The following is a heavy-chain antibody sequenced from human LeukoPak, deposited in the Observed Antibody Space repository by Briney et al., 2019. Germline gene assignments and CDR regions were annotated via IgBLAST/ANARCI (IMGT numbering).Heavy chain of an antibody. J-gene: IGHJ4*02. V-gene: IGHV3-66*01. CDR1: GFTFSSYS. CDR2: LFSDGST. D-gene: IGHD6-6*01. CDR3: ARSYMAASEFHY. Sequence: GGSLSLSCAASGFTFSSYSMNWVRQAPGKGLEWVSVLFSDGSTYYADSVKGRFTVSRDSSKNTLYLQMNSLRAEDTAVYYCARSYMAASEFHYWGQGALVTVSS.